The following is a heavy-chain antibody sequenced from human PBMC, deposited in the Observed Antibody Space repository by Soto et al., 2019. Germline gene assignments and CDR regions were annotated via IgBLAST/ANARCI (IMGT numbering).Heavy chain of an antibody. V-gene: IGHV1-69*06. J-gene: IGHJ4*02. CDR1: GGTFSSYA. CDR2: IIPIFGTA. D-gene: IGHD3-22*01. CDR3: ARVFRRYDSSGGLGEVGVYFDY. Sequence: QVQLVQSGAEVKKPGSSVKVSCKASGGTFSSYAISWVRQAPGQGLEWMGGIIPIFGTANYAQKFQGRVTITADKSTSTAYMELGSLRSEDTAVYYCARVFRRYDSSGGLGEVGVYFDYWGQGTLVTVSS.